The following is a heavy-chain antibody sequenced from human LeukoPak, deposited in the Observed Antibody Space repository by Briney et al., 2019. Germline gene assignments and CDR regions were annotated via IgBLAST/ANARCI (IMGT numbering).Heavy chain of an antibody. V-gene: IGHV1-18*04. Sequence: ASVKVSCKASGYSFTSYGISWVRQAPGQGLELMGWISAYNGNTNYAQTLQGRVTMTTDTSTSAAYMELRSLRSDDTAVYYCARGAMVRGVTGMDVWGKGTTVTVSS. CDR3: ARGAMVRGVTGMDV. CDR1: GYSFTSYG. CDR2: ISAYNGNT. D-gene: IGHD3-10*01. J-gene: IGHJ6*04.